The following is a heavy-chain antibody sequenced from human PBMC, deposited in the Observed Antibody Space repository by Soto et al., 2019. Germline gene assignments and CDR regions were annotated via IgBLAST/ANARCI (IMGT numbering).Heavy chain of an antibody. CDR3: ARGSGGYPFDY. V-gene: IGHV4-38-2*01. CDR2: MHHGGTA. J-gene: IGHJ4*02. CDR1: GYSITTFHY. D-gene: IGHD1-26*01. Sequence: SETLSLTCAVSGYSITTFHYWAWIRQPPGKGLEWIGSMHHGGTAYFNPSLRDRVTILPDTSKNQLSLKVASVTAADTAVYFCARGSGGYPFDYWGQGTLVTVSS.